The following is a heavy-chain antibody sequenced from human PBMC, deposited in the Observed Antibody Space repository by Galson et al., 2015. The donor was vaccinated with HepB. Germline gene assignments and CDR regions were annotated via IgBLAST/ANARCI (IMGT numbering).Heavy chain of an antibody. Sequence: SLRLSCAASGFTFSNAWMSWVRQAPGKGLEWVSYISSSGSTIYYADSVKGRFTISRDNAKNSLYLQMNSLRAEDTAVYYCAREHSSSWFNWFDPWGQGTLVTVPS. CDR1: GFTFSNAW. J-gene: IGHJ5*02. CDR3: AREHSSSWFNWFDP. D-gene: IGHD6-13*01. CDR2: ISSSGSTI. V-gene: IGHV3-11*01.